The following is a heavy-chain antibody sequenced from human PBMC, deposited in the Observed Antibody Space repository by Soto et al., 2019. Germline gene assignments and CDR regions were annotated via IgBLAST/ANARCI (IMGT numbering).Heavy chain of an antibody. CDR2: IYYSGST. Sequence: SETLSLTCAVYGGSFSGYYWSWIRQPPGKGLEWIGYIYYSGSTNYNPSLKSRVTISVDTSKNQFSLNLSSVTAADTAVYYCAREGRERYFDWSDHGMDVWGQGTTVTVS. CDR3: AREGRERYFDWSDHGMDV. CDR1: GGSFSGYY. V-gene: IGHV4-59*01. D-gene: IGHD3-9*01. J-gene: IGHJ6*02.